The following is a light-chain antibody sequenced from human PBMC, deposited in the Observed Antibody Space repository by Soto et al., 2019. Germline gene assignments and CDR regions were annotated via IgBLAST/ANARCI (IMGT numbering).Light chain of an antibody. CDR2: AAS. CDR3: QQSYSTSWT. Sequence: DMQMTQSPSSLSASVGDIFSMTCLASQSISSYLNWYQQKPGKAPKLLIYAASSLQSGVPSRFSGSGSGTDFTLTISSLQPEDFATYYCQQSYSTSWTFGQGTKVDI. CDR1: QSISSY. J-gene: IGKJ1*01. V-gene: IGKV1-39*01.